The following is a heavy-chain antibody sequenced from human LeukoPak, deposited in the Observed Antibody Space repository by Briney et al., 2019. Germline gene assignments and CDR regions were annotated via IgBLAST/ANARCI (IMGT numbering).Heavy chain of an antibody. CDR1: GYTLTGHS. V-gene: IGHV1-2*02. D-gene: IGHD3-16*02. CDR2: MNPNSGGT. J-gene: IGHJ4*02. Sequence: ASVKVSCKASGYTLTGHSMHWVRQAPGQGLEWMGWMNPNSGGTKYTRKFQGRVTMTRDTSTSTAYMELSRLTSDDTAMYYCARDKLGLGELSLYDEWGQGTQVTVSS. CDR3: ARDKLGLGELSLYDE.